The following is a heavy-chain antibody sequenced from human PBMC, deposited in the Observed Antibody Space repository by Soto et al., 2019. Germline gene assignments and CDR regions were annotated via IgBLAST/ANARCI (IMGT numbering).Heavy chain of an antibody. CDR3: ARHIRLLGALGETHDY. Sequence: SETLSLTCTVSGGSISSYYWSWIRQPPGKGLEWIGYIYYSGSTNYNPSLKSRVTISVDTSKNQFSLKLSSGTAADTAVYYCARHIRLLGALGETHDYWGQGTLVTVSS. V-gene: IGHV4-59*08. CDR2: IYYSGST. CDR1: GGSISSYY. D-gene: IGHD1-26*01. J-gene: IGHJ4*02.